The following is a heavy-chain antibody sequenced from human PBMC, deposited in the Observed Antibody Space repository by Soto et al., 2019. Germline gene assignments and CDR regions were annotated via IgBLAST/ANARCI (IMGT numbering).Heavy chain of an antibody. Sequence: QVQLVESGGGVVQPGTSLKLSCAASGFTFDDFGFHWVRQAPGKGLEWVATLSYDGSHEYYADSVKGRFTISRDNSKITLYLQMNSLKTEDTAMYYCAKKMFPRTVLDSSSPWGDYWGQGTLVTVSS. CDR1: GFTFDDFG. J-gene: IGHJ4*02. V-gene: IGHV3-30*18. D-gene: IGHD3-22*01. CDR2: LSYDGSHE. CDR3: AKKMFPRTVLDSSSPWGDY.